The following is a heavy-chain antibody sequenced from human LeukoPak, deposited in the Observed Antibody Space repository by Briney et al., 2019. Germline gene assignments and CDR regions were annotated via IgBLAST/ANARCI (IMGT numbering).Heavy chain of an antibody. Sequence: GGSLRLSCAASGFIVKSYAVSWVRQAPGKGLAWVSLTYSDGVTQYADSVKGRFTISRDNSKNTLYLQMSSLRDEDTAVYFCARDRAEGKTWVEFDPWGQGTLVTVSS. CDR1: GFIVKSYA. CDR3: ARDRAEGKTWVEFDP. CDR2: TYSDGVT. J-gene: IGHJ5*02. V-gene: IGHV3-66*02.